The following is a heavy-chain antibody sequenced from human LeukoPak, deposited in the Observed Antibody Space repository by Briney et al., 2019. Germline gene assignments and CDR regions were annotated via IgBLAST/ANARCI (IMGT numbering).Heavy chain of an antibody. CDR3: ARGPRITMVRGVINGDY. CDR1: GVSFSGYY. V-gene: IGHV4-34*01. D-gene: IGHD3-10*01. Sequence: SETLSLTCAVYGVSFSGYYWSWIRKPPGKGLEWIGEINHSGSTNYNPSLKSRVTISVDTSKNQFSLKLSSVTAADTAVYYCARGPRITMVRGVINGDYWGQGTLVTVSS. J-gene: IGHJ4*02. CDR2: INHSGST.